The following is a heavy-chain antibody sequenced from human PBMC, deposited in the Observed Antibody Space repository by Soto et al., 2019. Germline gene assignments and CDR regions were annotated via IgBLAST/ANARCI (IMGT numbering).Heavy chain of an antibody. J-gene: IGHJ6*02. CDR3: ERDREDGYNFYYGMDV. CDR2: IYHSGST. V-gene: IGHV4-4*02. Sequence: SETLSLTCAVSGGSISSSNWWSWVRQPPGKGLEWIGEIYHSGSTNYNPSLKSRVTISVDKSKNQFSLKLSSVTAADTAVDYCERDREDGYNFYYGMDVWGQGTTVTVSS. D-gene: IGHD1-26*01. CDR1: GGSISSSNW.